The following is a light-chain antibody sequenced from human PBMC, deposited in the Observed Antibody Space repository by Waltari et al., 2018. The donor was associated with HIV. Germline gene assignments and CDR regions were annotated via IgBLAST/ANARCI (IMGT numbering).Light chain of an antibody. CDR1: QSISSY. Sequence: DIQMTQSPSSLSASVGDRVTITCRASQSISSYLHWYQQKPGKAPKLLIYAASSLQSGVPSRFSGSGSGTDFTFTISSLQPEDVATYYCQQSYSTPLTFGGGTKVEIK. J-gene: IGKJ4*01. CDR3: QQSYSTPLT. V-gene: IGKV1-39*01. CDR2: AAS.